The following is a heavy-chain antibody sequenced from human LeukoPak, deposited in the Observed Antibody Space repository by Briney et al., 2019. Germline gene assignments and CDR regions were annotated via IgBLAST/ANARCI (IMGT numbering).Heavy chain of an antibody. CDR3: AWYGVTHGLDV. D-gene: IGHD3-10*01. V-gene: IGHV3-7*01. CDR2: INQDGSDK. J-gene: IGHJ6*02. Sequence: GGSLRLSCAASGFILSNYWMSWVRQAPGKGLEWVANINQDGSDKYYVDSVMGRFTISKDNAKNSAYLQMNSLRPEDTAIYYCAWYGVTHGLDVWGQGPRSPSP. CDR1: GFILSNYW.